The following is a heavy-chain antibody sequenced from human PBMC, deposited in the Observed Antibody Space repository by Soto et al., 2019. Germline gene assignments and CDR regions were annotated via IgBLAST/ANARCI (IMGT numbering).Heavy chain of an antibody. CDR2: INAGNGNT. CDR3: ARDRTAVAALGYFQH. Sequence: GASVKVSCKASGYTFTSYAMHWVRQAPGQRLEWMGWINAGNGNTKYSQKFQGRVTITRDTSASTAYTELSSLRSEDTAVYYCARDRTAVAALGYFQHWGQGTLVTVSS. V-gene: IGHV1-3*01. D-gene: IGHD6-19*01. J-gene: IGHJ1*01. CDR1: GYTFTSYA.